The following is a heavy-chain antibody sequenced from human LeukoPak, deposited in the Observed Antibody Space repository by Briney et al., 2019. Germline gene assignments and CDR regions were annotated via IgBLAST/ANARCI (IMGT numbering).Heavy chain of an antibody. Sequence: GGSLRLSCAASGFTFSDHYMDWVRQAPGKGLEWVGRIRKKVNSYTTEYAATVKGRLTISRDDSKNSLYLQMNSLKTEDTAVYYCTASDHLYCSSSSCHFDYWGQGTLVTVAS. V-gene: IGHV3-72*01. D-gene: IGHD2-2*01. CDR1: GFTFSDHY. J-gene: IGHJ4*02. CDR3: TASDHLYCSSSSCHFDY. CDR2: IRKKVNSYTT.